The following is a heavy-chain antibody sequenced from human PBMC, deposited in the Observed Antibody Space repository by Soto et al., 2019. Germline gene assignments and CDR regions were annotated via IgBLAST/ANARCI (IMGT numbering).Heavy chain of an antibody. CDR3: ASGGSGMDV. CDR2: ISYDGSNK. CDR1: GFTFSSYA. V-gene: IGHV3-30-3*01. J-gene: IGHJ6*02. Sequence: QVQLVESGGGVVQPGRSLRLSCAASGFTFSSYAMHWVRQAPGKGLEWVAVISYDGSNKYYADSVKGRFTISRDNSKNTLYLQMNSLRAEDTAVYYCASGGSGMDVWGQGTTVTVSS.